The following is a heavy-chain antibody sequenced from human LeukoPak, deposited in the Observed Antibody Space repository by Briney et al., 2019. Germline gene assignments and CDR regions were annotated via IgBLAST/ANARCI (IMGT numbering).Heavy chain of an antibody. Sequence: PGGSLRLSCAASGFTFNDYSMYWVRQAPGKGLEWVSGISASGGSTYYADSVKGRFTISRDNSKNTLYLQMNSLRAEDTAVYYCAKSSSYYGSGSYYPSPFDYWGQGTLVTVSS. CDR2: ISASGGST. J-gene: IGHJ4*02. CDR1: GFTFNDYS. D-gene: IGHD3-10*01. V-gene: IGHV3-23*01. CDR3: AKSSSYYGSGSYYPSPFDY.